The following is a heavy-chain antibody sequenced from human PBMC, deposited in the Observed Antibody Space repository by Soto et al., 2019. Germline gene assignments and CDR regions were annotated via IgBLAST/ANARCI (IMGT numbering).Heavy chain of an antibody. CDR3: ARAGGGALYYYGMDV. D-gene: IGHD3-10*01. Sequence: GASVKVSCKASGYTFTSYAMHWVRQAPGQGLEWMGWINPNSGGTNYAQKFQGWVTMTRDTSISTAYMELSRLRSDDTAVYYCARAGGGALYYYGMDVWGQGTTVTVSS. CDR1: GYTFTSYA. J-gene: IGHJ6*02. V-gene: IGHV1-2*04. CDR2: INPNSGGT.